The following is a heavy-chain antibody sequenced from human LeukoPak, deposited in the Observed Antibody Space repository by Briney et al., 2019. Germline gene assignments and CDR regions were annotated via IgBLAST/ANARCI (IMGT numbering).Heavy chain of an antibody. D-gene: IGHD1-14*01. J-gene: IGHJ4*02. CDR1: GFTFSSYG. V-gene: IGHV3-33*01. CDR2: IWDDGSNK. Sequence: PGGSLRLPCAASGFTFSSYGMHWVRQAPGKGLEWVALIWDDGSNKYYADSVKGRFTISRDTSKNTLYLQMNSLRAEDTAVYYCARDKITGASTNDYWGQGTLVTVSS. CDR3: ARDKITGASTNDY.